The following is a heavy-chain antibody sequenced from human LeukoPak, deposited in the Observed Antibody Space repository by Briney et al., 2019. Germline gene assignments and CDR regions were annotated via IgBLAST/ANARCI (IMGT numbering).Heavy chain of an antibody. D-gene: IGHD5-24*01. CDR3: AAARRDGYTNFDY. V-gene: IGHV1-58*02. CDR2: IVVGSGNT. Sequence: SVKVSCKASGFTFTSSAMQWVRQARGQRLEWIGWIVVGSGNTNYAQKFQERVTITRDMSTSTACMELSSLRSEDTAVYYCAAARRDGYTNFDYWGQGTLVTVSS. CDR1: GFTFTSSA. J-gene: IGHJ4*02.